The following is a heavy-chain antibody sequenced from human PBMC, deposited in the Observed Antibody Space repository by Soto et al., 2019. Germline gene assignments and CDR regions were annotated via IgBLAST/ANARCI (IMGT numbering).Heavy chain of an antibody. CDR1: GFTFSSNW. CDR2: INTDGSNT. CDR3: ARGDTMVRGVGNFYYGMDV. Sequence: EVQLVESGGGLVQPGGSLRLSCAASGFTFSSNWMHWVRQAPGKGLVWVSRINTDGSNTSYADSVKGRFTISRDNAKNTLYLQMNSLRAEDTAVYYCARGDTMVRGVGNFYYGMDVWGQGTTVTVSS. D-gene: IGHD3-10*01. J-gene: IGHJ6*02. V-gene: IGHV3-74*01.